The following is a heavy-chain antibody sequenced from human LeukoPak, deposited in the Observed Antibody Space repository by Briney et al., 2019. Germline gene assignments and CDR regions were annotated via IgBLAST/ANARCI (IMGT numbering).Heavy chain of an antibody. CDR1: GFTFTSYA. D-gene: IGHD6-6*01. CDR3: AKGGPYRQLVLRTGIDY. J-gene: IGHJ4*02. V-gene: IGHV3-23*01. CDR2: ISSSGDT. Sequence: GGSLRLSCVASGFTFTSYAMSWVRQAPGKGLEGVSSISSSGDTYYADSVKGRFTIFRDNSRNTLYLQMNSLRAEDTAVYYCAKGGPYRQLVLRTGIDYWGQGTLVTVSS.